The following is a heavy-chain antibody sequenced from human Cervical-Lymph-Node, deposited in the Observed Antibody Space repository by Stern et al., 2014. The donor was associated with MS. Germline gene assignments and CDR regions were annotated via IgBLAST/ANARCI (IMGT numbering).Heavy chain of an antibody. CDR1: GGSISSDNW. Sequence: QVQLQESGPGLVKPSGTLSLTCAVSGGSISSDNWWSWVRQPPGKGLEWIGEVYHSGSANYNPSLKSRVTMSVDKSKNQSSLRLTSVTAADTAVYYCARDFEFQLQCDWGQGALVTVSS. CDR3: ARDFEFQLQCD. CDR2: VYHSGSA. V-gene: IGHV4-4*02. D-gene: IGHD2-2*01. J-gene: IGHJ4*02.